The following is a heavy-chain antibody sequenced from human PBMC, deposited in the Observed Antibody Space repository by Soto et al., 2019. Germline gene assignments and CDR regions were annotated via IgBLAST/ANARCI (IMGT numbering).Heavy chain of an antibody. CDR2: IYYSGST. Sequence: QVQLQESGPGLVKPSETLSLTCTVSGGSISSYYWSWIRQPPGKGLEWIGYIYYSGSTNYNPSLKSRVTISVDTSKNQFSLKLSSVTAADTAVYYCARHGGDTAMVPYFDYWGQGTLVTVSS. CDR3: ARHGGDTAMVPYFDY. J-gene: IGHJ4*02. D-gene: IGHD5-18*01. V-gene: IGHV4-59*08. CDR1: GGSISSYY.